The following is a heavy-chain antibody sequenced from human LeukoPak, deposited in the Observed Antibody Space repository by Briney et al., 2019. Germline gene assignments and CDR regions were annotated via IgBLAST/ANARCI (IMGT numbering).Heavy chain of an antibody. Sequence: GGSLRLSCAASGFTFSSYAMHWVRQAPGKGLEWVAVISYDGSNKYYADSVKGRFTISRDNSKNTLYLQMNSLRAEDTAVYYCARSLGYSSDDYWGQGTPVTVSS. V-gene: IGHV3-30*04. J-gene: IGHJ4*02. CDR1: GFTFSSYA. CDR2: ISYDGSNK. D-gene: IGHD6-19*01. CDR3: ARSLGYSSDDY.